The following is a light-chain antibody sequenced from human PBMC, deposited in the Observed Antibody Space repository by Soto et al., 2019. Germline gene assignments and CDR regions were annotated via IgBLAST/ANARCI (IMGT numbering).Light chain of an antibody. Sequence: QSVLTQPPSASGTPGQRVTISCSGSSSNIGRNTVNWYQQLPATAPKVLIYSNNQRPSGVPDRLSGSKSGTSASLAISGLQSEDEADYYCAAWEGSLNPVVFGGGTKLTVL. V-gene: IGLV1-44*01. CDR3: AAWEGSLNPVV. CDR1: SSNIGRNT. J-gene: IGLJ2*01. CDR2: SNN.